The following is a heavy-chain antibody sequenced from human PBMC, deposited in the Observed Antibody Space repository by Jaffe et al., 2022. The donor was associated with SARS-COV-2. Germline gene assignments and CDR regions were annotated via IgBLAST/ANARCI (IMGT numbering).Heavy chain of an antibody. CDR3: ARPPAAPYYYYYMDV. CDR1: GFSFSSYS. CDR2: ISSSSSTI. Sequence: EVQLVESGGGLVQPGGSLRLSCAASGFSFSSYSMNWVRQAPGKGLEWVSYISSSSSTIYYADSVKGRFTISRDNAKNSLYLQMNSLRAEDTAVYYCARPPAAPYYYYYMDVWGKGTTVTVSS. V-gene: IGHV3-48*01. J-gene: IGHJ6*03.